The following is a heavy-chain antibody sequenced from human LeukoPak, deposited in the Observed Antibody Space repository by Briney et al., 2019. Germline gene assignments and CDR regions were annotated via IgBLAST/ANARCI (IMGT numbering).Heavy chain of an antibody. CDR2: VSSSSTSI. CDR3: ARGDQAVAGYYFDY. D-gene: IGHD6-19*01. V-gene: IGHV3-21*01. J-gene: IGHJ4*02. CDR1: GFTFNTYS. Sequence: PGGSLRLSCAASGFTFNTYSMNWVRQAPGKGLEWVSYVSSSSTSIYYADSVKGRFTISRDNAKNSLFLQMNSLRAEDTAVYYCARGDQAVAGYYFDYWGQGTLVTVSS.